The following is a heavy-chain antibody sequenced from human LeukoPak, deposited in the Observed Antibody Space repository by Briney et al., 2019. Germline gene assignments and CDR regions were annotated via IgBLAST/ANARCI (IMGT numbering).Heavy chain of an antibody. CDR3: AKLVAH. CDR1: GFTFSSSV. D-gene: IGHD5-12*01. V-gene: IGHV3-23*01. J-gene: IGHJ4*02. Sequence: GGSLRLSCAASGFTFSSSVMSWVRQAPGKGLEWVSTISGSGSNTYYADSVKGRFTISRDNSKSTLHLQMNSLRAEDTAVYHCAKLVAHWGQGTLVTVSS. CDR2: ISGSGSNT.